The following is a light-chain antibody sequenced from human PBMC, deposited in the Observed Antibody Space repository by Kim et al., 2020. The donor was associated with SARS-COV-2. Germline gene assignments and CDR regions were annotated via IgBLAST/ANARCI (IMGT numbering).Light chain of an antibody. CDR1: QSISSW. Sequence: ASVGDRVTITCRASQSISSWLAWYQQKPGKAPKLLIYKASSLESGVPSRFSGSGSGTEFTLTISSLQPDDFATYYCQQYNSYRYTFGQGTKLEI. CDR3: QQYNSYRYT. CDR2: KAS. V-gene: IGKV1-5*03. J-gene: IGKJ2*01.